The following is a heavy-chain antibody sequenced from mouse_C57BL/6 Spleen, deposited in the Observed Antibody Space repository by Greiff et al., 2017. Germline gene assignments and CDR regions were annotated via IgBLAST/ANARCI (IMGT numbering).Heavy chain of an antibody. CDR2: ISDGGSYT. V-gene: IGHV5-4*01. Sequence: EVQVVESGGGLVKPGGSLKLSCAASGFTFSSYAMSWVRQTPEKRLEWVATISDGGSYTYYPDNVKGRFTISRDNAKNNLYLQMSHLKSEDTAMYYCAREGSLYGRYFDVWGTGTTVTVSS. CDR1: GFTFSSYA. J-gene: IGHJ1*03. D-gene: IGHD1-1*01. CDR3: AREGSLYGRYFDV.